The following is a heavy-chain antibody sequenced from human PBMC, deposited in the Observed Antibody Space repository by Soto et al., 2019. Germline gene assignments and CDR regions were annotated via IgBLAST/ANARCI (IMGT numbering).Heavy chain of an antibody. Sequence: GESLKISCKGSGYSFTSYWIGWVRQMPGKGLEWMGIIYPGDSDTRYSPSFQGQVTISADTSTSTAYMELRSLRSDDTAVYYCARAYCSGGSCSADYYYGMDVWGQGTTVTV. CDR2: IYPGDSDT. CDR3: ARAYCSGGSCSADYYYGMDV. J-gene: IGHJ6*02. CDR1: GYSFTSYW. V-gene: IGHV5-51*01. D-gene: IGHD2-15*01.